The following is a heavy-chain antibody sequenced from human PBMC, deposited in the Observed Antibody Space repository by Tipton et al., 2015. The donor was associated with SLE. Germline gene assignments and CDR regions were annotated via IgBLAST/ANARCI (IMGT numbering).Heavy chain of an antibody. D-gene: IGHD3-10*01. J-gene: IGHJ4*01. CDR3: ARGAKARITLVRVRPYYFDY. Sequence: TLSLTCAVYGGSFSGYSWSWIRQPPGKGLEWIGQTNPSGNTNYNPSLKSRVTISVDTSNNQLSLKLTSVTAADTAVYYCARGAKARITLVRVRPYYFDYWGQGSLVTVSS. CDR1: GGSFSGYS. CDR2: TNPSGNT. V-gene: IGHV4-34*01.